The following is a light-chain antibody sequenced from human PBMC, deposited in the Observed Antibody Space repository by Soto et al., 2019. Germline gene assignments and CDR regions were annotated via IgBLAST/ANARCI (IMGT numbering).Light chain of an antibody. CDR1: QRISSY. CDR3: HQLNSYPPIT. J-gene: IGKJ5*01. CDR2: ATS. V-gene: IGKV1-9*01. Sequence: DMEMTEFPSFLSECVGHRVTITPRASQRISSYFAWYQQKPAKAPKLLIYATSTLQSGVPPRFSGSGSGTEFTLTVRRLQPEDFATYSCHQLNSYPPITSGQWKRLEI.